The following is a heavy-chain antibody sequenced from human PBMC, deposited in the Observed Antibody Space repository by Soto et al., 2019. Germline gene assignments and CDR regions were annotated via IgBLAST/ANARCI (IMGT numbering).Heavy chain of an antibody. V-gene: IGHV1-18*01. CDR1: GYTFTSYG. J-gene: IGHJ4*02. Sequence: QVQLVQSGAEVKKPGASVKVSCQASGYTFTSYGISWVRQAPGQGLEWMGWISAYNGNTNYAQKLQGRVTMTTDTSTSTADMELRSLRSDDTAVYYCARLRHSSGWYWGVGYWGQGTMVTVSS. CDR2: ISAYNGNT. D-gene: IGHD6-19*01. CDR3: ARLRHSSGWYWGVGY.